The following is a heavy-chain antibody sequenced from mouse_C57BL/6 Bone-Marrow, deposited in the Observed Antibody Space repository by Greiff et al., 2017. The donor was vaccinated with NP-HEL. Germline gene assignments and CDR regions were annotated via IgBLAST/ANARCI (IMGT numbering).Heavy chain of an antibody. J-gene: IGHJ3*01. CDR2: IRSKSNNYAT. D-gene: IGHD2-2*01. V-gene: IGHV10-1*01. CDR3: VRPPDYYGYDDEAWYAY. Sequence: EVHLVESGGGLVQPKGSLKLSCAASGFSFNTYAMNWVRQAPGKGLEWVARIRSKSNNYATYYADSVKDRFTISRDDSESMIYLQMNNLKTEDPAMYYCVRPPDYYGYDDEAWYAYWGQGTLVTVAA. CDR1: GFSFNTYA.